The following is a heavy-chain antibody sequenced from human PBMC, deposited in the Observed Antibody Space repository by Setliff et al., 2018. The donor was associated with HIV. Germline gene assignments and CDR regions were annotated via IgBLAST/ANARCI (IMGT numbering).Heavy chain of an antibody. D-gene: IGHD6-19*01. V-gene: IGHV3-30*01. CDR3: AKDEGYTYSSGWYSHY. J-gene: IGHJ4*02. CDR1: GFTFSNFA. CDR2: ISYDGSRI. Sequence: PGGSLRLSCVASGFTFSNFAMHWVRQAPGKGLEWVSVISYDGSRISYADSVKGRFTISRDDSKNTVYLQMNSLRAEDTAVYYCAKDEGYTYSSGWYSHYWGQGTLVTVSS.